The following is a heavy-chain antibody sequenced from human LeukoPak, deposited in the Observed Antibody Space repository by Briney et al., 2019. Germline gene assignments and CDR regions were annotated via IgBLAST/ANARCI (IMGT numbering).Heavy chain of an antibody. CDR1: GFTFSTHW. Sequence: PGGSLRFSCAASGFTFSTHWMHWVRQAPGKGLEWVSRINNDGGTTSYADSVKGRFTISSDNAKNTLYLQMNSLRAEDTAVYYCARGGIGGCFDYWGRGTLVTVSS. V-gene: IGHV3-74*01. J-gene: IGHJ4*02. CDR3: ARGGIGGCFDY. CDR2: INNDGGTT. D-gene: IGHD3-16*01.